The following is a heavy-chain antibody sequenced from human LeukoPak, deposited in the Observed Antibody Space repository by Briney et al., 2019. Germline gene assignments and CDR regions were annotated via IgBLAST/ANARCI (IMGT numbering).Heavy chain of an antibody. D-gene: IGHD3-10*01. J-gene: IGHJ4*02. Sequence: ASVKVSCKVSGYTLTELSMHWVRQAPGKGLEWMGGFDPEDGETIYAQKFQGRVTITRDTSASTAYMELSSLRSEDTAVYYCARPTGLLWFGELFDLDYWGQGTLVTVSS. CDR2: FDPEDGET. CDR3: ARPTGLLWFGELFDLDY. V-gene: IGHV1-24*01. CDR1: GYTLTELS.